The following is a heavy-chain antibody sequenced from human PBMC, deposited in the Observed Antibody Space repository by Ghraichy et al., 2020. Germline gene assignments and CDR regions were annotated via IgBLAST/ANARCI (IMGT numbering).Heavy chain of an antibody. CDR3: ARVSAGLGWFDP. D-gene: IGHD6-19*01. Sequence: GGSLRLSCAASGFTFSSYGMHWVRQAPGKGLEWVAVIWYDGSNKYYADSVKGRFTISRDNSKNTLYLQMNSLRAEDTAVYYCARVSAGLGWFDPWGQGTLVTVSS. CDR1: GFTFSSYG. V-gene: IGHV3-33*01. J-gene: IGHJ5*02. CDR2: IWYDGSNK.